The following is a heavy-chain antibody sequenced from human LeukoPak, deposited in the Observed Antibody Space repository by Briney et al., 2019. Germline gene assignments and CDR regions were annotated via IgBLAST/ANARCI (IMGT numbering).Heavy chain of an antibody. Sequence: GESLKISCKGSGYSFTSYWIAWVRQMPGKGLELMGIIYPGDSDTRYSPSFQGQVTISADKSISTAYLQWSSLKASDTAMYFCARRGVTGSSSSPNDYWGQGTLVTVSS. V-gene: IGHV5-51*01. J-gene: IGHJ4*02. D-gene: IGHD6-6*01. CDR1: GYSFTSYW. CDR3: ARRGVTGSSSSPNDY. CDR2: IYPGDSDT.